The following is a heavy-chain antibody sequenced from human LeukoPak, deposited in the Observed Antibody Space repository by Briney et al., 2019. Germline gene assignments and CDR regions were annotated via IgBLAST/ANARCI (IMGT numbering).Heavy chain of an antibody. J-gene: IGHJ4*02. V-gene: IGHV3-21*01. D-gene: IGHD2-8*01. Sequence: GGSLRLSCAASGFTFSIYSMNWVRQAPGKGLEWVSSISGSSSYIYYADSLEGRFTISRDNAKNSLYLQMNSLRAEDTAVYYCATGRGTMVSSPGEGRLFNYRGQGTLVTVSS. CDR1: GFTFSIYS. CDR2: ISGSSSYI. CDR3: ATGRGTMVSSPGEGRLFNY.